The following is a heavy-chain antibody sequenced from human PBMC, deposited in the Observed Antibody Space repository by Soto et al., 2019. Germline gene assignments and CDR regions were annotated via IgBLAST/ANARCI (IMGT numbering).Heavy chain of an antibody. V-gene: IGHV3-53*03. D-gene: IGHD4-17*01. Sequence: GGSLGLSCTASGFSVTNNYMSWVRQSPGKGLEWVSILYSGGNTYYADSVRGRFTIYRVNSQKTLYLQMNNLRVDDTGVYYCARGADDCGDRVHXWGQAPLVTVSX. CDR3: ARGADDCGDRVHX. CDR1: GFSVTNNY. CDR2: LYSGGNT. J-gene: IGHJ4*02.